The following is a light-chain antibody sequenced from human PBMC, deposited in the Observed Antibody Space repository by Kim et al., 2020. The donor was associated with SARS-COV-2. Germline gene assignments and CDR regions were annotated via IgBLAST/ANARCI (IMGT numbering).Light chain of an antibody. Sequence: ASVGYRVTITCQASQDISNFLNWYQQKPGKAPKLLIYGASNLETGVPSRFSGSGSGTDYTFTISSLQPEDIATYYCQQYDNLPITFGQGTRLEIK. V-gene: IGKV1-33*01. CDR1: QDISNF. J-gene: IGKJ5*01. CDR2: GAS. CDR3: QQYDNLPIT.